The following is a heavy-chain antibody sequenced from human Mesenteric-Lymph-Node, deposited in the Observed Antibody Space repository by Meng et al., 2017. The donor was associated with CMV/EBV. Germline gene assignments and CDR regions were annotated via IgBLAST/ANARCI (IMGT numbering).Heavy chain of an antibody. CDR1: GFTFSRYW. Sequence: GESLKISFAASGFTFSRYWMHWVRQAPGKGLVWVSRINTDGSVTNHADSVKGRFTISRDNAKNTLYLQMNSLRADDSAVYYCAKDLRGKEDYWGQGTLVTVSS. D-gene: IGHD3-16*01. V-gene: IGHV3-74*01. CDR3: AKDLRGKEDY. J-gene: IGHJ4*02. CDR2: INTDGSVT.